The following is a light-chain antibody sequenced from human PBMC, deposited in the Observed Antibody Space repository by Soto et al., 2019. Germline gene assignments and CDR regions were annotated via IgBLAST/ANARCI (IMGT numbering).Light chain of an antibody. CDR1: RSDIGAYNF. CDR2: DVS. V-gene: IGLV2-14*03. CDR3: TSWTTSTTMI. J-gene: IGLJ2*01. Sequence: QSVLTQPASVSGSPGQSITITCTGTRSDIGAYNFVSWYQQHPGEVPKLMLYDVSIRPSGVSNRFSGSKSGNTASLTISGLQAEDEADYYCTSWTTSTTMIFGGGTKHTVL.